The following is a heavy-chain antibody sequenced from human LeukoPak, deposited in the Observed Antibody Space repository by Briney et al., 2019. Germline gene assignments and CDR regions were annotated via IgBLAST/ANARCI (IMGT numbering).Heavy chain of an antibody. V-gene: IGHV4-39*01. Sequence: SETLSLTCTVSGGSISSRPYCWGGIRQPPGKGLEWLGSFFYSGSTNYKPSLKSRVTISVDTSKNQSSLKLSSVTAADTAVYYCARLVVSTWYHEVLLGRDYWGQGTLVTVSS. CDR3: ARLVVSTWYHEVLLGRDY. CDR2: FFYSGST. CDR1: GGSISSRPYC. J-gene: IGHJ4*02. D-gene: IGHD6-13*01.